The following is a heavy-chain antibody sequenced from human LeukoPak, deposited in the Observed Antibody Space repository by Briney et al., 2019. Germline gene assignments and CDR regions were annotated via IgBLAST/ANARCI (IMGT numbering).Heavy chain of an antibody. Sequence: GASVKVSCKASGYTFKNYGISWVRQAPGQGLEWMGWISAYNGNTNYAQKLQGRVTMTTDTSTSTAYMELRSLRSDDTAVYYCARESMYYYGSGSYYKGGYYFDYWGQGTLVTVSS. V-gene: IGHV1-18*04. CDR2: ISAYNGNT. J-gene: IGHJ4*02. CDR3: ARESMYYYGSGSYYKGGYYFDY. D-gene: IGHD3-10*01. CDR1: GYTFKNYG.